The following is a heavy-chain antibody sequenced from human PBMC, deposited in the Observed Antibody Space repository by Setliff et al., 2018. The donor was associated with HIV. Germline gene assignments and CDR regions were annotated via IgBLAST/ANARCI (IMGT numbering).Heavy chain of an antibody. V-gene: IGHV1-69*13. D-gene: IGHD5-12*01. Sequence: SVKVSCKASGGTFSSYAISWVRQAPGQGLEWMGGIIPILGTTNYAQKFQGRVTITADESTSTAYMELSSLRSEDTAVYYCARGSTTTNYYYNYMDVWGKGTTVTVSS. CDR3: ARGSTTTNYYYNYMDV. CDR2: IIPILGTT. CDR1: GGTFSSYA. J-gene: IGHJ6*03.